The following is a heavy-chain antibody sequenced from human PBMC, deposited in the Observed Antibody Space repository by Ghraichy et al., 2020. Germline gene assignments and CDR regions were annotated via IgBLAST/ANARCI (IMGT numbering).Heavy chain of an antibody. Sequence: ASVKVSCKASGYSFTRYDINWVRQAPGQGLEWMGWIDPNSGNTVYAQKFQGRVTITRNTSISTAYMELSSLTSEDTAVYYCAVTPDGGVYYDYYGLDVWGQGTTVTVSS. CDR3: AVTPDGGVYYDYYGLDV. V-gene: IGHV1-8*03. CDR1: GYSFTRYD. D-gene: IGHD1-14*01. J-gene: IGHJ6*02. CDR2: IDPNSGNT.